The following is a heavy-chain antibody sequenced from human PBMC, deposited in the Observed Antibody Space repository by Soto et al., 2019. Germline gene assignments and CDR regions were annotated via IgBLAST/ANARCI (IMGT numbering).Heavy chain of an antibody. CDR3: ARDASITGTEGMDV. CDR2: MNPNSGNT. V-gene: IGHV1-8*01. Sequence: ASVKVSCKASGYTFTSYDINWVRQATGQGLEWMGWMNPNSGNTGYAQKFQGRVTMTRNTSISTAYMELSSLRSEDTAVYYCARDASITGTEGMDVWGQGTTVTGSS. CDR1: GYTFTSYD. D-gene: IGHD1-20*01. J-gene: IGHJ6*02.